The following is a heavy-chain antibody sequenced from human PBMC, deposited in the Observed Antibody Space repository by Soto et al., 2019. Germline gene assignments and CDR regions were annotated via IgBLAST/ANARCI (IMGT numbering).Heavy chain of an antibody. D-gene: IGHD3-16*01. CDR1: GFAFSNSW. V-gene: IGHV3-7*01. CDR3: ALDYGD. Sequence: EVQRVESGGGLVQAGGSLRLSCAASGFAFSNSWMTWVRQSPARGLEWVANINQDGTVTGYLDSVKGRFTVTRDNAKNSLYLQMNSLRAEDTALYYCALDYGDWGRGTLVTVSS. J-gene: IGHJ4*02. CDR2: INQDGTVT.